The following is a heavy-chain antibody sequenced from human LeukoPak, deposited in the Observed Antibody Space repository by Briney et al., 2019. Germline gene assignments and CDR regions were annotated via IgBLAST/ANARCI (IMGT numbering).Heavy chain of an antibody. CDR1: GFILSSYA. CDR2: IWYHGNNE. V-gene: IGHV3-30*02. Sequence: PGGSLRLSCAASGFILSSYALTWVRQAPGKGLEWVAMIWYHGNNEYYADSVKGRFIISRDNSKNTLYLQMNSLRPEDTAVYYCAKDGVGSNDYHAFDKWGQGTVVTVAS. J-gene: IGHJ3*02. CDR3: AKDGVGSNDYHAFDK. D-gene: IGHD4/OR15-4a*01.